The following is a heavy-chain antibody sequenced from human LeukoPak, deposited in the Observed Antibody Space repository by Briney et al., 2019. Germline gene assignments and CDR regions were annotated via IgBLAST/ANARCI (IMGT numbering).Heavy chain of an antibody. CDR3: AMDASGPFDY. V-gene: IGHV4-34*01. D-gene: IGHD2-15*01. J-gene: IGHJ4*02. Sequence: SETLSLTCAVYGGSFSGYYWSWIRQPPGKGLEWIGETNHSGSTNYNPSLKSRVTISVDTSKNQFSLKLSSVTAADTAVYYCAMDASGPFDYWGQGTLVTVSS. CDR1: GGSFSGYY. CDR2: TNHSGST.